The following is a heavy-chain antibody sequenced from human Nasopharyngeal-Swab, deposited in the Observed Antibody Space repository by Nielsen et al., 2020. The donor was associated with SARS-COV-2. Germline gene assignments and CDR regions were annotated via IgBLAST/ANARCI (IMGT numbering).Heavy chain of an antibody. V-gene: IGHV3-48*01. CDR2: ISSSSSTK. Sequence: ESLKISCAASGFSFRTYSMNWVRQAPGKGLEWLSYISSSSSTKNYADSVKGRFTISRDNAKKSLYLQMNSLRAEDTAVYYCARSKYQLPEGYYYYYMDVWGKGTTVTVSS. J-gene: IGHJ6*03. CDR3: ARSKYQLPEGYYYYYMDV. D-gene: IGHD2-2*01. CDR1: GFSFRTYS.